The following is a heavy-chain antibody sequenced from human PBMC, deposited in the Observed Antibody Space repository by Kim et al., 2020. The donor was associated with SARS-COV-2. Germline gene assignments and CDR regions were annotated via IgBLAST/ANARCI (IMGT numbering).Heavy chain of an antibody. CDR1: GFTFSSYA. J-gene: IGHJ6*02. CDR3: ARGASMDLLWFGELYFTFGMDV. D-gene: IGHD3-10*01. CDR2: ISYDGSNK. Sequence: GGSLRLSCAASGFTFSSYAMHWVRQAPGKGLEWVAVISYDGSNKYYADSVKGRFTISRDTSKNTLYLQMNSLRAEDTAVYYCARGASMDLLWFGELYFTFGMDVWGQGTTVTVSS. V-gene: IGHV3-30-3*01.